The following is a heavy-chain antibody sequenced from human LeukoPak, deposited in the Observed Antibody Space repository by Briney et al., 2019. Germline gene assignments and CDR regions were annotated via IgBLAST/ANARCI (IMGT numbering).Heavy chain of an antibody. D-gene: IGHD6-6*01. CDR3: AREMGQLGFYYYMDV. CDR1: GGSISSYY. Sequence: SETLSLTCTVSGGSISSYYWSWIRQPAGKGLEWIGRIYTSGSTNYNPSLKSRVTMSVDTSKNQFSLKLSSVIAADTAVYYCAREMGQLGFYYYMDVWGKGTTVTVSS. CDR2: IYTSGST. J-gene: IGHJ6*03. V-gene: IGHV4-4*07.